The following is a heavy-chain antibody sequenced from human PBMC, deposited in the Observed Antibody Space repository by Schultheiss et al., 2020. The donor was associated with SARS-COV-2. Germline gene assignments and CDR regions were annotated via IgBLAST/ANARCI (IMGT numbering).Heavy chain of an antibody. CDR2: ISWNSGSI. J-gene: IGHJ2*01. Sequence: GGSLRLSCAASGFTFDDYAMHWVRQAPGKGLEWVSGISWNSGSIGYADSVKGRFTISRDNSQNTLYLQMNSLRADDTAIYYCAKGGLRHPEYWYFDLWGRGTLVTVS. V-gene: IGHV3-9*01. CDR1: GFTFDDYA. D-gene: IGHD3-16*01. CDR3: AKGGLRHPEYWYFDL.